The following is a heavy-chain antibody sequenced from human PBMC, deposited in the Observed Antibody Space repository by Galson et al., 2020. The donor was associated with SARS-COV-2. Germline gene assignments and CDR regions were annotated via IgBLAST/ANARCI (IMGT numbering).Heavy chain of an antibody. Sequence: WIRQPAGKGLEWIGRIYTSGRTNYNPSLKSRVTMSVDTSKNQFSLKLSSVTAADTAVYYCARGLGYYDSSGYYFDYWGQGTLVTVSS. V-gene: IGHV4-4*07. J-gene: IGHJ4*02. CDR3: ARGLGYYDSSGYYFDY. D-gene: IGHD3-22*01. CDR2: IYTSGRT.